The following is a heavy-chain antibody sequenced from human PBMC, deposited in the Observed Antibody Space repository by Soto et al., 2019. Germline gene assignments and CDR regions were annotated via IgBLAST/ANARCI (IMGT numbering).Heavy chain of an antibody. CDR1: GGTFSSYA. CDR2: IIPIFGTA. J-gene: IGHJ4*02. V-gene: IGHV1-69*12. CDR3: DRGERKRLVLGFDY. D-gene: IGHD6-13*01. Sequence: QVQLVQSGAEVKKPGSSVKVSCKASGGTFSSYAISWVRQAPGQGLEWMGGIIPIFGTANYAQKFQGRVTXXAXEXXTTDYMELSGLISGGTALYYCDRGERKRLVLGFDYWGQGTLVTGSS.